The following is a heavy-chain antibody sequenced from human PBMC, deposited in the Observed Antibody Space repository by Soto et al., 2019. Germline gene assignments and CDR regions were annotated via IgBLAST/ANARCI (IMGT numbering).Heavy chain of an antibody. D-gene: IGHD3-3*01. V-gene: IGHV3-23*01. Sequence: GGSLRLSCVASGVTFSSFAMSWVRQAPGKGLEWVSTISGSGGSTYYADSVKGRLAISRDNSKNTLSLHINSLRAEDTAVYYCAKAETYDFWSGLHFDYWGQGTLVTVSS. CDR3: AKAETYDFWSGLHFDY. CDR1: GVTFSSFA. J-gene: IGHJ4*02. CDR2: ISGSGGST.